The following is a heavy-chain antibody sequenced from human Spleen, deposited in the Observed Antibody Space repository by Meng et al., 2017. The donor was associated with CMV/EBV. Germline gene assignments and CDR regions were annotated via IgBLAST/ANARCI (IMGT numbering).Heavy chain of an antibody. CDR3: AKDIKRWEAGTFDY. D-gene: IGHD6-19*01. CDR2: ISGSGGST. CDR1: GITFSNYA. J-gene: IGHJ4*02. Sequence: ESLKISCAASGITFSNYAMSWVRRPPGKGLEWVSAISGSGGSTYSADSVKGRFTISRDNSKNTLYLQMSSLRAEDTAVYYCAKDIKRWEAGTFDYWGQGTLVTVSS. V-gene: IGHV3-23*01.